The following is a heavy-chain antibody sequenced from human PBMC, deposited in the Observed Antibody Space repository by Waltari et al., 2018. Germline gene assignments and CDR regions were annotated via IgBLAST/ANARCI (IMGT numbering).Heavy chain of an antibody. CDR1: GFTFSSYA. Sequence: EVQLVESGGGLVQPGGSLRLSCAASGFTFSSYAMSWVRQAPGKGLEWVSAISGRGGSTYYADSVKGRFTISRDNSKNTLYLQMNSLRAEDTAVYYCAKAKGNYYDSSGYPLWYFDYWGQGTLVTVSS. V-gene: IGHV3-23*04. D-gene: IGHD3-22*01. CDR2: ISGRGGST. J-gene: IGHJ4*02. CDR3: AKAKGNYYDSSGYPLWYFDY.